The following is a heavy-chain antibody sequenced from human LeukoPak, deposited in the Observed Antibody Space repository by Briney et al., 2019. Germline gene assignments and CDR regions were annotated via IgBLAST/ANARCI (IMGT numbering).Heavy chain of an antibody. D-gene: IGHD3-22*01. CDR1: GFTFSSYA. J-gene: IGHJ4*02. Sequence: GGSLRLSCAASGFTFSSYAMHWVRQAPGKGLGGGAVISYDGSNKYYADSVKGRFTISRDNSKNTLYLKINSLRAEDTAVYYCAREEDYDSSGYSVSYFDYWGQGTLVTVSS. CDR3: AREEDYDSSGYSVSYFDY. V-gene: IGHV3-30-3*01. CDR2: ISYDGSNK.